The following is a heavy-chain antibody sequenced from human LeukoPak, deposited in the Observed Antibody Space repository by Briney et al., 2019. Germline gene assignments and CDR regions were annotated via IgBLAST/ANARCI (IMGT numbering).Heavy chain of an antibody. CDR3: AHTVYYGSGSYYRPPDY. J-gene: IGHJ4*02. Sequence: SGPTLVNPTQTLTLTCTFSGFSLSTSGVGVGWIRQPPGKALEWLALIYWNDDKRYSPSLKSRLTITKDTSKNQVVLTMTNMDPVDTATYYCAHTVYYGSGSYYRPPDYWGQGTLATVSS. D-gene: IGHD3-10*01. CDR2: IYWNDDK. V-gene: IGHV2-5*01. CDR1: GFSLSTSGVG.